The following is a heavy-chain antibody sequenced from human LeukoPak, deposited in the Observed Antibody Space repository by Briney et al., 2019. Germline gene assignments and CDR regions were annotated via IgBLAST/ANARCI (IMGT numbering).Heavy chain of an antibody. CDR2: IKQDGSVK. CDR1: GFTFSSYW. V-gene: IGHV3-7*01. CDR3: AKDRAYYDTLSYKFPFI. J-gene: IGHJ3*02. Sequence: GGSLRLSCAASGFTFSSYWMSWVRQAPGKGLEWVANIKQDGSVKYYVDSVKGRFTISRDNSKNTLYLQMNSLRAEDTAVYYCAKDRAYYDTLSYKFPFIWGQGTMVTVSS. D-gene: IGHD3-22*01.